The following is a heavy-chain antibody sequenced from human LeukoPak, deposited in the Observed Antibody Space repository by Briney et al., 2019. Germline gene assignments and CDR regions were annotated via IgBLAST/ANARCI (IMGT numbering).Heavy chain of an antibody. J-gene: IGHJ5*02. CDR1: AYTFTGYY. CDR2: INPNSGGT. D-gene: IGHD3-9*01. CDR3: ARYDILTGDFGGWFDP. Sequence: SVKVSCKAYAYTFTGYYMHWVRQAPGQGLEWMGWINPNSGGTNYAQKFQGWVTMTRDTSISTAYMELSRLRSDDTAVYYCARYDILTGDFGGWFDPWGQGTLVTVSS. V-gene: IGHV1-2*04.